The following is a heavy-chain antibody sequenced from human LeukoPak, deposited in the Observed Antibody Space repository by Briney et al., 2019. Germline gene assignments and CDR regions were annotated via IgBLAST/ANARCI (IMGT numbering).Heavy chain of an antibody. CDR1: GFTFISYG. CDR3: TRELPREVTLDY. Sequence: GGSLRLSCAASGFTFISYGCRGAGQAPGKGLFWVSRINTDGISTSYADSVKGRFTVSRDNAKNTLYLQVNSLRAEDTAVYFCTRELPREVTLDYWGQGTLVTVSS. J-gene: IGHJ4*01. V-gene: IGHV3-74*01. CDR2: INTDGIST. D-gene: IGHD2-21*02.